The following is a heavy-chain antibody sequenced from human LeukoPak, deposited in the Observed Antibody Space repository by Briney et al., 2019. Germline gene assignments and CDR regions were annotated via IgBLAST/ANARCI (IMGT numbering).Heavy chain of an antibody. CDR2: IYYSGST. CDR1: GGSINSYY. V-gene: IGHV4-59*01. D-gene: IGHD3-16*01. Sequence: SETLSLTCTVSGGSINSYYWSWIRQPPGRGLEWIGDIYYSGSTIYNPSLKSRVTISVDTSKNQFSLNRRSVTAADTAVYYCARIDYATFDCWGPGTLVTVSS. CDR3: ARIDYATFDC. J-gene: IGHJ4*02.